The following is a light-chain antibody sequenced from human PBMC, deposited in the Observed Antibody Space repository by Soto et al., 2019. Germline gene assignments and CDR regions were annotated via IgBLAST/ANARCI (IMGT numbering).Light chain of an antibody. CDR2: RNN. Sequence: QSVVTQPPSASGTPGQRVSISCSGSSSNIGSYYVYWYQQLPGTAPKLLIYRNNHRPSGVPDRFSGSKSGTSASLAISGLRSEDEADYYCAAWDDSLSVVFGGGTKVTVL. CDR1: SSNIGSYY. CDR3: AAWDDSLSVV. V-gene: IGLV1-47*01. J-gene: IGLJ2*01.